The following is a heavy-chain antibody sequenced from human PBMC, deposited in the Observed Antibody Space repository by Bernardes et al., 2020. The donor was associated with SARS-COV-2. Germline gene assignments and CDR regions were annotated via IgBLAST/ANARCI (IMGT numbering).Heavy chain of an antibody. CDR2: IKKDGSEI. J-gene: IGHJ4*02. CDR3: ARDQHQWGATGY. Sequence: GGSLRLSCAGSGFTFGSYWMNWVRQSPGKGLEWVANIKKDGSEIWYVDSVKGRFTIFRDNSRNLLYLQMNSLRVDDTAVYYCARDQHQWGATGYWGQGTLVTVSS. V-gene: IGHV3-7*01. D-gene: IGHD1-26*01. CDR1: GFTFGSYW.